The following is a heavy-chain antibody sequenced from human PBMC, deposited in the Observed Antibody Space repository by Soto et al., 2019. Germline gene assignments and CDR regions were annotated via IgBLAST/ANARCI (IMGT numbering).Heavy chain of an antibody. D-gene: IGHD3-10*01. CDR1: GYTFTGYY. Sequence: QVQLVQSGAEVRKPGASVKVSCKASGYTFTGYYMHWVRQAPGQGLEWMGWINPNSGGTKYAQKFQDRVTMTSDMSISTVYRELSRLRSDDTAVSFCARAFGEIPFDYWGQGTLVTVSS. J-gene: IGHJ4*02. CDR3: ARAFGEIPFDY. CDR2: INPNSGGT. V-gene: IGHV1-2*02.